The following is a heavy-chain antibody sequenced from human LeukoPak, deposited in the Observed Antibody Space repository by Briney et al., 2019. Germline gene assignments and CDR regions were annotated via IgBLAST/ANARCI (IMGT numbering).Heavy chain of an antibody. CDR1: GYTLTELS. V-gene: IGHV1-24*01. Sequence: GASVKVSCKVSGYTLTELSMHWVRQAPGKGLEWMGGFDPEDGETIYAQKFQGRVTMTEDTSTDTAYMELSSLRSEDTAVYYCASLRGSSWSYYYYMDVWGKGTTVTVSS. CDR3: ASLRGSSWSYYYYMDV. CDR2: FDPEDGET. D-gene: IGHD6-13*01. J-gene: IGHJ6*03.